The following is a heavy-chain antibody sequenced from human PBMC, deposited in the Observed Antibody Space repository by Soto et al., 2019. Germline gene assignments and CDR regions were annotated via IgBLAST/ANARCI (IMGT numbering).Heavy chain of an antibody. CDR2: VYSGGAT. J-gene: IGHJ4*02. V-gene: IGHV3-53*02. CDR1: GFSVSRNY. D-gene: IGHD4-17*01. CDR3: ARLPVRL. Sequence: QLVETGGGLIQPGTSLTLSCAASGFSVSRNYMTWVRQAPGKGLEWVSFVYSGGATFYADSVKGRFILSRDDSQNTMYLQMNNLRAEDTAVYYCARLPVRLWGRGTLVTVAS.